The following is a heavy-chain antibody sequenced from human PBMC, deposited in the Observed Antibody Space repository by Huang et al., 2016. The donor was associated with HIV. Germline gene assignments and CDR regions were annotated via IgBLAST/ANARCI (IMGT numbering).Heavy chain of an antibody. CDR3: ARAKDTWDAYDI. CDR1: GSPFNNHS. V-gene: IGHV3-30-3*01. CDR2: IAKDGSNN. Sequence: QVQLVESGGGVVQPGRSLRLSCAASGSPFNNHSMHWVRQAPGKGRDGVAVIAKDGSNNYYADSVKGRFTISRDSSKSTLFLHMTSLRTEDTAVYYCARAKDTWDAYDIWGQGTMVIVSS. D-gene: IGHD5-18*01. J-gene: IGHJ3*02.